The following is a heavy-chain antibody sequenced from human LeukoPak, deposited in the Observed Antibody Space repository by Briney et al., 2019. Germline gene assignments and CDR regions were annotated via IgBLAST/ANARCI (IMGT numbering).Heavy chain of an antibody. J-gene: IGHJ5*02. Sequence: SQTLSLTFAISGDSVSSNNATWNWIRQSPSRGLEWLGRTYYRSKWYNDYALSVKSRITVNPDTSKNQFSLLLNSVTPEDTAVYFCARDRAVAGTINWLDPWGQGTLVTVSS. CDR1: GDSVSSNNAT. V-gene: IGHV6-1*01. D-gene: IGHD6-19*01. CDR2: TYYRSKWYN. CDR3: ARDRAVAGTINWLDP.